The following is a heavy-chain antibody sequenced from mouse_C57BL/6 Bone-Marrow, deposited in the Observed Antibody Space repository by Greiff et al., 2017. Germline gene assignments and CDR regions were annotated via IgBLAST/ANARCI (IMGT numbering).Heavy chain of an antibody. CDR3: ARTRFTVGYSWYFDV. CDR2: IDPSDSYT. Sequence: VQLQQPGAELVMPGASVKLSCKASGYTFTSYWMPWVKQRPGQGLEWIGEIDPSDSYTNYNQKFKGKFTLTVDKSSSTAYMQLSSLTSEDSEVYYCARTRFTVGYSWYFDVWGTGTTVTVSS. J-gene: IGHJ1*03. V-gene: IGHV1-69*01. D-gene: IGHD1-1*01. CDR1: GYTFTSYW.